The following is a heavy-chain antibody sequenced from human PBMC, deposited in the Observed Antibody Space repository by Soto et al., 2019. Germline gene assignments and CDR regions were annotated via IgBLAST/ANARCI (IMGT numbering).Heavy chain of an antibody. J-gene: IGHJ4*02. CDR2: ISGSGGST. CDR3: AKGGYCSGGSCLKLNFDY. V-gene: IGHV3-23*01. Sequence: GGSLRLSCAASGFTFSSYAMSWVRQAPGKGLEWVSAISGSGGSTYYADSVKGRFTISRDNSKNTLYLQMNSLRAEDTAVYYCAKGGYCSGGSCLKLNFDYWGQGTLVTVSS. D-gene: IGHD2-15*01. CDR1: GFTFSSYA.